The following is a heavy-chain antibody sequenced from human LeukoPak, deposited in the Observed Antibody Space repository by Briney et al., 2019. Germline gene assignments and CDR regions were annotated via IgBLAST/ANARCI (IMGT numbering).Heavy chain of an antibody. CDR3: AKDTQGYSYGRSWNYFDY. D-gene: IGHD5-18*01. J-gene: IGHJ4*02. CDR1: GFTFDDYT. Sequence: GGSLRLSCAASGFTFDDYTMHWVRQAPGKGLEWVSLISWDGGSTYYADSVKGRFTISRDNSKNSLYLQMNSLRTEDTALYYCAKDTQGYSYGRSWNYFDYWGQGTLVTVSS. CDR2: ISWDGGST. V-gene: IGHV3-43*01.